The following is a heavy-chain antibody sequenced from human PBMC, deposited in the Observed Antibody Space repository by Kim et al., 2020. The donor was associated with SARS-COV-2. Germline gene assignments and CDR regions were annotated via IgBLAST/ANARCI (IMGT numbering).Heavy chain of an antibody. D-gene: IGHD6-13*01. CDR2: IWYDGSNK. J-gene: IGHJ6*02. V-gene: IGHV3-33*01. Sequence: GGSLRLSCAASGFTFSSYGMHWVRQAPGKGLEWVAVIWYDGSNKYYADSVKGRFTISRDNSKNTLYLQMNSLRAEDTAVYYCARYDGLFSGSSRRRGYYFYDDMDACGQGTTVIVSS. CDR3: ARYDGLFSGSSRRRGYYFYDDMDA. CDR1: GFTFSSYG.